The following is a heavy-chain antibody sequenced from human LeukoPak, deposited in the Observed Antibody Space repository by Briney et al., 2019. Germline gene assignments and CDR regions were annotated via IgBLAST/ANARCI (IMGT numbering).Heavy chain of an antibody. D-gene: IGHD3-3*01. V-gene: IGHV6-1*01. CDR2: TYYRSKWYN. CDR1: GDSVSSNSAA. Sequence: SQTLSLTCAISGDSVSSNSAAWNWIRQSSSRGLEWLGRTYYRSKWYNDYAVSVKSRITINPDTSKNQFSLQLNSVTPEDTAVYYCAREKLRFLEWLLPDYYYYYMDVWGKGTTVTVSS. CDR3: AREKLRFLEWLLPDYYYYYMDV. J-gene: IGHJ6*03.